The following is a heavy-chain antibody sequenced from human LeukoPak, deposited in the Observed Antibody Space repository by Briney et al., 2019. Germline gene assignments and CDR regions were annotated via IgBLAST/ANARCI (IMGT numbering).Heavy chain of an antibody. CDR1: GGSINNTNYY. CDR2: IYYSGST. V-gene: IGHV4-39*01. Sequence: SETLSLTCSVSGGSINNTNYYWGWIRQPPGTGLEWIGSIYYSGSTYYSPSLKSRVTISIDTSKNQISLRLTSVTATDTAVYYCARQTGSGLFILPGGQGTLVTVSS. D-gene: IGHD3/OR15-3a*01. J-gene: IGHJ4*02. CDR3: ARQTGSGLFILP.